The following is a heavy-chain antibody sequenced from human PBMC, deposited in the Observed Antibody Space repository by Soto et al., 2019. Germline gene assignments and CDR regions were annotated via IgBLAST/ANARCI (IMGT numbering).Heavy chain of an antibody. Sequence: PSQTLSLTCAISGDSVSSNSASWSLIRQSPSRGLEWLGRTYYRSKWYNNYALSVKSRITINPDTSKNQFSLQLNSVTPEDTAVYYCARDRLGDAYHDYWGQGTLVTVSS. CDR3: ARDRLGDAYHDY. CDR2: TYYRSKWYN. V-gene: IGHV6-1*01. D-gene: IGHD3-16*01. J-gene: IGHJ4*02. CDR1: GDSVSSNSAS.